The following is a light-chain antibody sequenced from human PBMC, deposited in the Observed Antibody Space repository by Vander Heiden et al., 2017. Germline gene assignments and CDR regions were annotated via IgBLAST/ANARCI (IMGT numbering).Light chain of an antibody. Sequence: QSALTQPASVSGSPGPSITISCTGTSSDVGGYSYVSWYQPHPGQAPKLMIYAVSFRPSGVSNRFSGSKSGNTASLTISGLQAEDEADYYCSSYTSTKSYVFGTGTQVTVL. V-gene: IGLV2-14*01. CDR1: SSDVGGYSY. J-gene: IGLJ1*01. CDR2: AVS. CDR3: SSYTSTKSYV.